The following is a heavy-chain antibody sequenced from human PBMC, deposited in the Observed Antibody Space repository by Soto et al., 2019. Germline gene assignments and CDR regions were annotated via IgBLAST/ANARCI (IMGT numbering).Heavy chain of an antibody. CDR3: ASARVWRFGEPNFDY. CDR2: IYYSGST. V-gene: IGHV4-59*12. D-gene: IGHD3-10*01. Sequence: SETLSLTCTVSGGSISSYYWSWIRQPPGKGLEWIGDIYYSGSTNYNPSLKSRVTISVDTSKNQFSLKLSSVTAADTAVYYCASARVWRFGEPNFDYWGQGTLVTVSS. CDR1: GGSISSYY. J-gene: IGHJ4*02.